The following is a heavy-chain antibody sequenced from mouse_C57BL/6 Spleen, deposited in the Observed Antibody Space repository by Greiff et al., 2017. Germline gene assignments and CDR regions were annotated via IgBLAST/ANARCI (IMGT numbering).Heavy chain of an antibody. J-gene: IGHJ2*01. D-gene: IGHD3-2*02. Sequence: QVQLQQSGPELVKPGASVKISCKASGYAFSSSWMNWVKQRPGKGLEWIGRISPGDGDTNYNGKFKGKATLTADKSSSTAYMQLSSQTSEDSAVYFCAREEGQLRLGFDYWGQGTTLTVSS. CDR3: AREEGQLRLGFDY. CDR2: ISPGDGDT. V-gene: IGHV1-82*01. CDR1: GYAFSSSW.